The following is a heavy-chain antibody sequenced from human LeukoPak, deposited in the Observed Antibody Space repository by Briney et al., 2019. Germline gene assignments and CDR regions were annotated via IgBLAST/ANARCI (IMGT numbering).Heavy chain of an antibody. D-gene: IGHD3-22*01. V-gene: IGHV3-74*01. J-gene: IGHJ4*02. CDR2: IDRDGSRI. Sequence: GSLRLSCAVSGFTFSSYWMHWVRQAPGKGLVWVSRIDRDGSRINYADSVKGRFTISRDNSKNTLYLQMNSLRAEDTAVYYCAKAALSSMIVVVITPPDYWGQGTLVTVSS. CDR1: GFTFSSYW. CDR3: AKAALSSMIVVVITPPDY.